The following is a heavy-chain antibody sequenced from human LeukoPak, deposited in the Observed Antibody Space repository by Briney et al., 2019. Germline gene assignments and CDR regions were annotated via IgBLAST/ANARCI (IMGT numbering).Heavy chain of an antibody. CDR1: GGSISSYY. V-gene: IGHV4-59*01. CDR3: ARSTTFRYFDL. D-gene: IGHD3-16*01. Sequence: SQTLSLTCTVSGGSISSYYWSWIRQPPGKGLEWIGYIYYSGSTNYNPSLKSRVTISVDTSKNQFSLKLSSVTAADTAVYYCARSTTFRYFDLWGRGTLVTVSS. J-gene: IGHJ2*01. CDR2: IYYSGST.